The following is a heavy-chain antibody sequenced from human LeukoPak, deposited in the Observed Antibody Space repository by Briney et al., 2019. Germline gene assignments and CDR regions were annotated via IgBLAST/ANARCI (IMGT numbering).Heavy chain of an antibody. CDR1: GGTFSSYA. D-gene: IGHD6-13*01. CDR3: ARAEEQQLVPSDAFDI. J-gene: IGHJ3*02. CDR2: IIPIFGTA. Sequence: TVKVSCKASGGTFSSYAISWVRQAPGQGLEWMGGIIPIFGTANYAQEFQGRVTITADESTSTAYMELSSLRSEDTAVYYCARAEEQQLVPSDAFDIWGQGTMVTVSS. V-gene: IGHV1-69*01.